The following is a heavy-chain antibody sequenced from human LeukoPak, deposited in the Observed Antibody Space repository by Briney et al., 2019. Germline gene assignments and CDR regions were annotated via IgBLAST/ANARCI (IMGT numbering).Heavy chain of an antibody. Sequence: ASVKVSCKASGYTFTSYDINWMRQATGQGLEWMGWMSPNSGDTGYAQKFQGRVTMTRDTSITTAYMELSSLTSEDTAVYYCARGVAAGTDYWGQGTLVTVSS. CDR2: MSPNSGDT. CDR3: ARGVAAGTDY. V-gene: IGHV1-8*01. J-gene: IGHJ4*02. CDR1: GYTFTSYD. D-gene: IGHD6-13*01.